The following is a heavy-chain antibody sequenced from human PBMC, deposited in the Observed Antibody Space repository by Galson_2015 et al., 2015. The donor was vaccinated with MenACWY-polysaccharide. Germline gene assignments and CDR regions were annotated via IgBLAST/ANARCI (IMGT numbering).Heavy chain of an antibody. CDR3: ARDPKQKPTTVPTGRFDY. CDR1: GYTFNTYA. J-gene: IGHJ4*02. CDR2: INTNTGNP. Sequence: SVKVSCKASGYTFNTYAMNWVRQAPGQGLEWVGGINTNTGNPIYAQGFTGRFVFSLDASVSTAYLQISSLKAEDTAVYYCARDPKQKPTTVPTGRFDYWGQGTLVTVSS. V-gene: IGHV7-4-1*02. D-gene: IGHD4-17*01.